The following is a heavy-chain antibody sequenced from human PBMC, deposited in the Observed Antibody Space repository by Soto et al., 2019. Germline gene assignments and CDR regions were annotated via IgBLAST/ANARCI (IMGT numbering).Heavy chain of an antibody. J-gene: IGHJ4*02. CDR3: ATFAITMVRGVPSAYFDY. CDR1: GFTFSSYG. V-gene: IGHV3-30*03. D-gene: IGHD3-10*01. Sequence: PGGSLRLSCADSGFTFSSYGMHWVRQAPGKGLEWVAVISYDGSNKYYADSVKGRFTISRDNSKNTLYLQMNSLRAEDTAVYYCATFAITMVRGVPSAYFDYWGQGTLVTSPQ. CDR2: ISYDGSNK.